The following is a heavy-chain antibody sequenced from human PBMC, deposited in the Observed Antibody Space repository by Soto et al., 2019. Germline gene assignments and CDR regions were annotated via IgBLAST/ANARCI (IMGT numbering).Heavy chain of an antibody. CDR3: AKDLYWGGYYVAGYYYYYMDV. J-gene: IGHJ6*03. Sequence: PGGSLRLCCAASGFTFSSYGMHWVRQAPGKGLEWVAVISYDGSNKYYADSVKGRFTISRDNSKNTLYLQMNSLRAEDTAVYYCAKDLYWGGYYVAGYYYYYMDVWGKGTTVTVSS. CDR1: GFTFSSYG. V-gene: IGHV3-30*18. D-gene: IGHD3-3*01. CDR2: ISYDGSNK.